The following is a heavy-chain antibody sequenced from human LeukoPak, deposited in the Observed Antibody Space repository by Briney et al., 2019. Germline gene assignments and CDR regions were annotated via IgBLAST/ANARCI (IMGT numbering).Heavy chain of an antibody. J-gene: IGHJ2*01. V-gene: IGHV4-39*07. CDR1: GGSISSSSYY. CDR2: IYYSGST. D-gene: IGHD3-3*01. Sequence: PSETLSLTCTVSGGSISSSSYYWGWIRQPPGKGLEWIGSIYYSGSTYYNPSLKSRVTISVDTSKNQFSLSLISVTAADTAVYYCARGGVSALNLYSDLWGRGTLVTVSS. CDR3: ARGGVSALNLYSDL.